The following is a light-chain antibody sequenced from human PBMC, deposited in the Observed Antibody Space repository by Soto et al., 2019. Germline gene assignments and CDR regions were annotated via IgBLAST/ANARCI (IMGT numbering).Light chain of an antibody. CDR3: CSYAGGYTWV. V-gene: IGLV2-11*01. CDR2: DVT. J-gene: IGLJ3*02. CDR1: SNDVGGYNY. Sequence: QSVLTQPRSVSGSPGQSVTISCTGTSNDVGGYNYVSWFQQQPGKAPKLLLYDVTKRPSGVPDRFFGSKSGNTASLTISGLRTEDEADYYCCSYAGGYTWVFGGGTKLTVL.